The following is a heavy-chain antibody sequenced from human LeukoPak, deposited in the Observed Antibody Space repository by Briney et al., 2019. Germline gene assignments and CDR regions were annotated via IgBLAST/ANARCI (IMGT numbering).Heavy chain of an antibody. Sequence: PGGSLRLSCAASGFTFSSYGMHWVRQAPGKGLGWVAVIWYDGSNKYYADSVKGRFTISRDNSKNTLYLQMNSLRAEDTAVYYCAKESDYYDSSGYWGGWGQGTLVTVSS. CDR2: IWYDGSNK. V-gene: IGHV3-30*02. J-gene: IGHJ4*02. D-gene: IGHD3-22*01. CDR1: GFTFSSYG. CDR3: AKESDYYDSSGYWGG.